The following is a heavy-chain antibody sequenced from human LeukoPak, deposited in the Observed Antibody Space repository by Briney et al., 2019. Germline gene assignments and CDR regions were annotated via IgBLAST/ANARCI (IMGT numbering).Heavy chain of an antibody. CDR3: ARGEYSYGPRSNWFDP. D-gene: IGHD5-18*01. CDR2: IIPIFGTA. CDR1: GGTFSSYA. V-gene: IGHV1-69*01. Sequence: SVRVSCKASGGTFSSYAISWVRQAPGQGLEWMGGIIPIFGTANYAQKFQGRVTITADESTSTAYMELSSLRSEDTAVYYCARGEYSYGPRSNWFDPWGQGTLVTVSS. J-gene: IGHJ5*02.